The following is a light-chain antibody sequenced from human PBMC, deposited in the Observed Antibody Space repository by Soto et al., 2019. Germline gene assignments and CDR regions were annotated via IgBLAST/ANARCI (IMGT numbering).Light chain of an antibody. CDR1: QPVSSNF. J-gene: IGKJ5*01. CDR2: GVY. CDR3: KQYANSPIT. V-gene: IGKV3-20*01. Sequence: ELVLTQSPGTLSLSPGESAALSCRASQPVSSNFLAWYQQKPGQAPRLLIYGVYSRASGIQDRFFGSGSGTDFTLTIKRLEPEDFAVYYCKQYANSPITVGQGTRLEIK.